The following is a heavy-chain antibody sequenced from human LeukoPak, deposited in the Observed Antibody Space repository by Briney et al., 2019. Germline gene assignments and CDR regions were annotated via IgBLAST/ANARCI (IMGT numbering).Heavy chain of an antibody. CDR2: ISAYNGNT. V-gene: IGHV1-18*04. CDR1: GYTFTSYG. Sequence: ASVKVSCKASGYTFTSYGISWVRQAPGQGLEWMGWISAYNGNTNYAQKLQGRVTMTTDTSTSTAYMGLRSLRSDDTAVYYCARLTYYDILTGPSGYYYYGMDVWGKGTTVTVSS. J-gene: IGHJ6*04. D-gene: IGHD3-9*01. CDR3: ARLTYYDILTGPSGYYYYGMDV.